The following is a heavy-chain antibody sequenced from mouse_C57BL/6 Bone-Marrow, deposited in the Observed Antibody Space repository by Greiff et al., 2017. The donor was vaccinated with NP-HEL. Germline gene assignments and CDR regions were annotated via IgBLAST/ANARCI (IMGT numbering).Heavy chain of an antibody. CDR2: INPNNGGT. CDR3: ARNYYYGSRRYFDY. D-gene: IGHD1-1*01. J-gene: IGHJ2*01. Sequence: VQLKQSGPELVKPGASVKIPCKASGYTFTDYNMDWVKQSHGKSLEWIGDINPNNGGTIYNQKFKGKATLTVDKSSSTAYMELRSLTSEDTAVYYCARNYYYGSRRYFDYWGQGTTLTVSS. CDR1: GYTFTDYN. V-gene: IGHV1-18*01.